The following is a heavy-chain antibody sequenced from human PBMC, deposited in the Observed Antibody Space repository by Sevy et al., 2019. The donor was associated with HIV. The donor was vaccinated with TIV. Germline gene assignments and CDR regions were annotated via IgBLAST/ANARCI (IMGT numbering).Heavy chain of an antibody. CDR3: ARHRGGVVDY. J-gene: IGHJ4*02. CDR1: GFTFSTYW. D-gene: IGHD3-16*01. V-gene: IGHV3-74*01. CDR2: IYRDGSSI. Sequence: GGSLRLSCGASGFTFSTYWMHWVRQAPGKGLVWVARIYRDGSSIRYADFVKGRFTISRDNAKDTLYLHMNSLRAEDTAVYYCARHRGGVVDYWGQGTLVTVSS.